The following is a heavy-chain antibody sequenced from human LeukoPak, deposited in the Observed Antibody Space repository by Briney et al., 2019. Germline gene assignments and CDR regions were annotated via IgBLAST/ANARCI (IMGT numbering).Heavy chain of an antibody. J-gene: IGHJ6*02. CDR3: AMRYCTNGVCYSAFSYYYYYYGMDV. Sequence: ASVKVSCKASGYTFTSYAMHWVRQAPGQRLEWMGWINAGNGNTKYSQKFQGRVTITRDTSASTAYMELSSLRSEDTAVYYCAMRYCTNGVCYSAFSYYYYYYGMDVWGQGTTVTVSS. D-gene: IGHD2-8*01. V-gene: IGHV1-3*01. CDR1: GYTFTSYA. CDR2: INAGNGNT.